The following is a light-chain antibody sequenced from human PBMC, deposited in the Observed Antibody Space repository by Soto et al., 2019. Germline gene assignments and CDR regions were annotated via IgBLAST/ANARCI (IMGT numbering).Light chain of an antibody. Sequence: DIQMTQSPSAMSASVGDRVTITCRASQGISHYLTWFQHKPGKVPKRLIYDASSLQSGVPSRFSGNGSGTEFTLTIISLQPEDSATYYCLQHNNYPWTFGHGTRVEIK. CDR1: QGISHY. CDR3: LQHNNYPWT. J-gene: IGKJ1*01. CDR2: DAS. V-gene: IGKV1-17*03.